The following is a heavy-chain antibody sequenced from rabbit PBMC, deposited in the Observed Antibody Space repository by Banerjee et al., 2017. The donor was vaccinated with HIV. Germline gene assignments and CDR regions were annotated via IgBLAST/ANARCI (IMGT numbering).Heavy chain of an antibody. CDR3: ARERHYAGHAQMDL. D-gene: IGHD4-2*01. CDR1: GFSLSSSYY. J-gene: IGHJ4*01. V-gene: IGHV1S40*01. CDR2: IFTGDGDT. Sequence: QSLEESGGDLVQPEGSLTLTCTASGFSLSSSYYMCWVRQAPGKGLEWIACIFTGDGDTYYASWAKGRFTGSKTSSTTVTLQMPSLTAADTATYFCARERHYAGHAQMDLWGQGTLVTVS.